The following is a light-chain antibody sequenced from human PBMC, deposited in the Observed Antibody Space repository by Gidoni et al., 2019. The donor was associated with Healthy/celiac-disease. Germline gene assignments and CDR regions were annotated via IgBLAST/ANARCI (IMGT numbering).Light chain of an antibody. V-gene: IGLV5-45*01. CDR3: MIWHSSPPYV. Sequence: QAVLTQPASLSASPGASASLPCTLRSGINVGTYRIYWYQQKPGSPPQYLLRYKSDSDKQQGSGVPSRFSGSKDASANAGILLISGLQSEDEADYYCMIWHSSPPYVFGTGTKVTVL. J-gene: IGLJ1*01. CDR2: YKSDSDK. CDR1: SGINVGTYR.